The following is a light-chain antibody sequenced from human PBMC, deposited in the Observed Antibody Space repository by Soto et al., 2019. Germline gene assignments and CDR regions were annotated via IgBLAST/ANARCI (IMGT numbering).Light chain of an antibody. Sequence: IVLTQSPACLSFSPCERATLSCRASQSVDSYLVWYQQKPGQAPRLLIFGASNRATGIPARFSGSGSGTDFTLTINSLEPDDFAVYYCQQRDSWPITFGQGTRLE. V-gene: IGKV3-11*01. CDR3: QQRDSWPIT. CDR1: QSVDSY. CDR2: GAS. J-gene: IGKJ5*01.